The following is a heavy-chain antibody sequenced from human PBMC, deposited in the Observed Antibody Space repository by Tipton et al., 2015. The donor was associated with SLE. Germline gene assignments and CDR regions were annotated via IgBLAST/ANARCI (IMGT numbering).Heavy chain of an antibody. CDR1: GYTFTSYW. J-gene: IGHJ4*02. Sequence: QLVQSGAEVKKPGESLKIPCKGSGYTFTSYWIGWVRQMPGKGLEWMGIIYPGDSETRYSPSFQDQVTISADKSISTAYLQWSSLKASDTAMYCCARQEDFWSGYFGWGQGTLVTISS. V-gene: IGHV5-51*01. CDR2: IYPGDSET. CDR3: ARQEDFWSGYFG. D-gene: IGHD3-3*01.